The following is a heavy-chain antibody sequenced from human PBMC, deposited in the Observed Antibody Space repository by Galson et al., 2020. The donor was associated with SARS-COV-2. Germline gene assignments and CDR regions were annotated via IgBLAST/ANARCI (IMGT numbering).Heavy chain of an antibody. J-gene: IGHJ4*02. CDR2: ISAYNGDT. CDR3: ARDIYYGSGIFDY. V-gene: IGHV1-18*01. Sequence: ASVKVSCKTSGYTFTSYAINCVRQAPGQGLEWLGWISAYNGDTNSAQKVQDRVTMTTDTSASTAYMELRSLRFDDTAVYYCARDIYYGSGIFDYWGQGTLVTVSS. D-gene: IGHD3-10*01. CDR1: GYTFTSYA.